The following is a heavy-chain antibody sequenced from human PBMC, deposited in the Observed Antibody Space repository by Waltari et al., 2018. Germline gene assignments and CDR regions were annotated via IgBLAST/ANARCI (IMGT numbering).Heavy chain of an antibody. CDR2: KWCDGINK. J-gene: IGHJ2*01. V-gene: IGHV3-33*01. D-gene: IGHD3-22*01. CDR1: GFTFSSYG. Sequence: QVQLVESGGGVVQPGRSLRLSCAASGFTFSSYGMHWVRQAPGKGLEWVAVKWCDGINKYHADSVKGRFTISRDKSKNTLYLQMNSLRAGDTAVYYCARDSASSGYLPTPANWYFDLWGRGTLVTVSS. CDR3: ARDSASSGYLPTPANWYFDL.